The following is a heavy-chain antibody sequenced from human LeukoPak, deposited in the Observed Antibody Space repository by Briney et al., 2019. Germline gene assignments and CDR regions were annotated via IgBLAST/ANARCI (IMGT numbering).Heavy chain of an antibody. V-gene: IGHV3-48*03. J-gene: IGHJ3*02. CDR3: AREDTVDAFDI. CDR1: RFTFSSYE. D-gene: IGHD5-18*01. Sequence: PGGSLRLSCAASRFTFSSYEMNWVRQAPGKGLEWVSYISSSGITKNYADSVKGRFTISRDNAKNSLYLQMNSLRVEDTAVYYCAREDTVDAFDIWGQGTMVTVSS. CDR2: ISSSGITK.